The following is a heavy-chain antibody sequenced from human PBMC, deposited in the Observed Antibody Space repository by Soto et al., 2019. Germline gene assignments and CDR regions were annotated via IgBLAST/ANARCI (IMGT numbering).Heavy chain of an antibody. D-gene: IGHD3-3*01. CDR2: ISAYNGNT. CDR1: GYTFTSYG. V-gene: IGHV1-18*01. Sequence: GASVKVSCKASGYTFTSYGISWVRQAPGQGLEWMGWISAYNGNTNYAQKLQGRVTMTTDTSTSTAYMELRSLRSDDTAVYYCAIDCWFYDAVDDYHYGIDVRAQRTTVTGSS. J-gene: IGHJ6*02. CDR3: AIDCWFYDAVDDYHYGIDV.